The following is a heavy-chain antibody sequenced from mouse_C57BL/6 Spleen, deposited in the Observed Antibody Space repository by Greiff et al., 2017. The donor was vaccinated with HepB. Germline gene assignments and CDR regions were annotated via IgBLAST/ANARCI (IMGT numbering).Heavy chain of an antibody. D-gene: IGHD2-2*01. CDR1: GYTFTSYW. J-gene: IGHJ4*01. CDR2: IYPGSGST. Sequence: VQLQQSGAELVKPGASVKMSCKASGYTFTSYWITWVKQRPGQGLEWIGDIYPGSGSTNYNEKFKSKATLTVDTSSSTAYMQLSSLTAEDSAVYYCAIRGIYYCYDDGTGYAMDYWGQGSSVTVSS. V-gene: IGHV1-55*01. CDR3: AIRGIYYCYDDGTGYAMDY.